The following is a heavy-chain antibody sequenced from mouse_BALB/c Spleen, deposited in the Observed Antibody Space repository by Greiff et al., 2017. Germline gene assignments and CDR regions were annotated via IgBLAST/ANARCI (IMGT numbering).Heavy chain of an antibody. D-gene: IGHD2-4*01. Sequence: LQESGAELVRPGSSVKISCKASGYAFSSYWMNWVKQRPGQGLEWIGQIYPGDGDTNYNGKFKGKATLTADKSSSTAYMQLSSLTSEDSAVYFCARLGITTQYFDVWGAGTTVTVSS. CDR1: GYAFSSYW. CDR2: IYPGDGDT. V-gene: IGHV1-80*01. J-gene: IGHJ1*01. CDR3: ARLGITTQYFDV.